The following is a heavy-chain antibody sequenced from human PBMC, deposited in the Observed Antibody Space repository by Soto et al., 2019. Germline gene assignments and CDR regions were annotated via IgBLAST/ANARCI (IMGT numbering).Heavy chain of an antibody. D-gene: IGHD3-3*01. CDR1: GGSISGHY. CDR3: ATEVGLQHDTGYYDFWSGKNPTVDP. CDR2: ISYSGST. V-gene: IGHV4-59*11. Sequence: SETLSLTCTVSGGSISGHYWSWIREPPGKGLQYIGYISYSGSTNYNPSLKSRVTISVDTSNNQFSLRLSSVTAADTAVYYCATEVGLQHDTGYYDFWSGKNPTVDPWGPGIMVTVSS. J-gene: IGHJ5*02.